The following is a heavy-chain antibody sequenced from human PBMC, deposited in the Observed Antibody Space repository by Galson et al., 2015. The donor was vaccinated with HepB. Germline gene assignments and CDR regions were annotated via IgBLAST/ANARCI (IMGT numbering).Heavy chain of an antibody. CDR3: AKGHFWSGYYGDFDY. Sequence: SLRLSCAASGFTFSSYAMSWVRQAPGKGLEWVSAISGSGGSTYYADSVKGRFTISRDNSKNTLYLQMNSLRAEDTAVYYCAKGHFWSGYYGDFDYWGQGTLVTASS. CDR2: ISGSGGST. J-gene: IGHJ4*02. CDR1: GFTFSSYA. V-gene: IGHV3-23*01. D-gene: IGHD3-3*02.